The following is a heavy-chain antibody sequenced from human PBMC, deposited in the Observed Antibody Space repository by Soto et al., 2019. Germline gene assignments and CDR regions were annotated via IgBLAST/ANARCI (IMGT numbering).Heavy chain of an antibody. CDR1: GFTLSSYG. Sequence: PGGSLRLSCAVSGFTLSSYGMHWVRQAPGKGLEWVAVTWYDESNKYYADSVKGRFTISKDNSKSTLYLQMNSLRAEDTAVYYCARELERVFDYWGQGTLVTVSS. CDR2: TWYDESNK. CDR3: ARELERVFDY. D-gene: IGHD1-1*01. V-gene: IGHV3-33*01. J-gene: IGHJ4*02.